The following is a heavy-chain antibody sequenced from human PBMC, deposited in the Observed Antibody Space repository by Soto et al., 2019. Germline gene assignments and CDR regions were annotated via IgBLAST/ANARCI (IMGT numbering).Heavy chain of an antibody. CDR1: GGSISSGDYY. CDR2: IFYTGDT. CDR3: ARDSKEGFDWFDP. J-gene: IGHJ5*02. Sequence: QVQLQESGPGLVKPSQTLSLTCTVFGGSISSGDYYWSWVRQPPGQGLEWIGYIFYTGDTDYNPPLKSRVTMSMDKAKNQFSLKLSSVTAADTAVYFCARDSKEGFDWFDPWGQGTLVSVSS. V-gene: IGHV4-30-4*01. D-gene: IGHD3-9*01.